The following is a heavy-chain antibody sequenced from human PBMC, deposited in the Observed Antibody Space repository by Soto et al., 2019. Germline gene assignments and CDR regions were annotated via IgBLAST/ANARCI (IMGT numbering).Heavy chain of an antibody. CDR2: IDPSDSYT. CDR1: GYSFTSYW. Sequence: GESLKISCKSSGYSFTSYWISWVRQMPGKGLEWMGRIDPSDSYTNYSPSFQGHVTISVDKSITTAYLQWSSLKAADTATYYCARNVENNGYLITYQIDNWGQGTLVTVSS. V-gene: IGHV5-10-1*01. CDR3: ARNVENNGYLITYQIDN. D-gene: IGHD3-10*01. J-gene: IGHJ4*02.